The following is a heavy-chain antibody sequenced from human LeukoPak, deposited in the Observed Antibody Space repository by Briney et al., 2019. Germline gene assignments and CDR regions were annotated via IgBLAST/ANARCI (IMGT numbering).Heavy chain of an antibody. CDR3: ARVARGGYVDY. D-gene: IGHD3-10*01. Sequence: GASVKVSCKASGYTFTSYYMHWVRQAPGQGLEWMGIINPSGGSTSYAQKFQGRVTMTRDMSTSTVYMELSSLRSEDTAVHYCARVARGGYVDYWGQGTLVTVSS. J-gene: IGHJ4*02. CDR1: GYTFTSYY. V-gene: IGHV1-46*01. CDR2: INPSGGST.